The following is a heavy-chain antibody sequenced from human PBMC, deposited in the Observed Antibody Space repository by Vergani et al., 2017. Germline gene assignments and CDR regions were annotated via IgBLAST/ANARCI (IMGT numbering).Heavy chain of an antibody. CDR1: GYSFSSYW. D-gene: IGHD4-17*01. J-gene: IGHJ4*02. V-gene: IGHV5-51*01. CDR2: IYPGDSDT. CDR3: ARPMTTVTTPFDY. Sequence: EVQLEQSGAEVKEPGESLKISCKGSGYSFSSYWIGWVRPMPGKGLEWMGIIYPGDSDTRYSPSFRGQVTISADKSISTAYLQWSSLKASDTAMYYCARPMTTVTTPFDYWGQGTLVTVSS.